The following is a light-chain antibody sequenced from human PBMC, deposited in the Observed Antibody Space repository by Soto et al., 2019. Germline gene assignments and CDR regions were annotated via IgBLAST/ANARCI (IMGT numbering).Light chain of an antibody. CDR3: SSYTGSTTVV. Sequence: QSALTQPASVSGSPGQSITISCTGTSSDVGGYNFVSWYQQHPGKAPKLMIYEVTNRPSGVSNRFSGSKSGNTASLTISGLQAEDETDYYCSSYTGSTTVVFCGGTKLTVL. V-gene: IGLV2-14*01. J-gene: IGLJ2*01. CDR1: SSDVGGYNF. CDR2: EVT.